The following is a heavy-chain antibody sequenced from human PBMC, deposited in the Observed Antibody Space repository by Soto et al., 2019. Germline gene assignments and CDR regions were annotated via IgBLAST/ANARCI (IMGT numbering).Heavy chain of an antibody. D-gene: IGHD3-10*01. CDR3: TTGEGSFYYYYMDV. CDR2: IKSKTDGGTT. Sequence: EVQLVESGGGLVKPGGSLRLSCAASGFTFSNAWMSWVRQAPGKGLEWVGRIKSKTDGGTTDYAAPGKGRFTISRDDSKNTLYLQMNSLKTEDTAVYYCTTGEGSFYYYYMDVWGKGTTVTLSS. V-gene: IGHV3-15*01. J-gene: IGHJ6*03. CDR1: GFTFSNAW.